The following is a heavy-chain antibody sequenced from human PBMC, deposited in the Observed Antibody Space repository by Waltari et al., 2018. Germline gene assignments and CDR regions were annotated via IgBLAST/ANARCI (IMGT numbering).Heavy chain of an antibody. J-gene: IGHJ6*03. D-gene: IGHD3-9*01. V-gene: IGHV1-69*13. CDR2: IIPIFGTA. CDR3: AREETYYDILTGYYMDV. Sequence: QVQLVQSGAEVKKPGSSVKVSCKASGGTFSSYATSWVRQAPGQGLEWMGRIIPIFGTANYAQKFQGRVTITADKSTSTAYMELSSLRSEDTAVYYCAREETYYDILTGYYMDVWGKGTTVTISS. CDR1: GGTFSSYA.